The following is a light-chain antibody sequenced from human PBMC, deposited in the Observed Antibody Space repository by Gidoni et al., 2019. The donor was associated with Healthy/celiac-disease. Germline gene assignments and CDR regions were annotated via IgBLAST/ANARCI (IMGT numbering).Light chain of an antibody. CDR3: QQYNNWPFT. CDR1: QSVSSN. J-gene: IGKJ4*01. V-gene: IGKV3-15*01. Sequence: IVMTKSPATLSVSPGERATLSCRASQSVSSNLAWYQQKPGQAPRLLIYGASTSATGIPARFSGSGSGTEFTLTISSLQSEDFAAYYCQQYNNWPFTFGGGTKVEIK. CDR2: GAS.